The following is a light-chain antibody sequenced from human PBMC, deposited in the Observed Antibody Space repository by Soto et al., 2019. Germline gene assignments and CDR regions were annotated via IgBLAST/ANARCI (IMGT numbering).Light chain of an antibody. CDR2: NND. J-gene: IGLJ2*01. Sequence: QSVLTQPPSASETSGQRVTISGSGGNSKAESHPVNWYQQLPGTAPKLLIYNNDQRPSGVPDRFSGSKSGTSASLAISGLQSEDEADYYCAAWDGSLNGYVVFGGGTKLTVL. CDR1: NSKAESHP. V-gene: IGLV1-44*01. CDR3: AAWDGSLNGYVV.